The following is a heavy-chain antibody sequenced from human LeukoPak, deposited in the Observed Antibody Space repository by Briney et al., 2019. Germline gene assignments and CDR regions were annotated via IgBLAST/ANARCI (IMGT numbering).Heavy chain of an antibody. J-gene: IGHJ4*02. Sequence: PGRSLRLSCAASGFTFSSYGMHWVRQAPGKGLEWVAVISYDGSDKYYADSVKGRFTISRDNSKNTLYLQMNSLRAEDTAVYYCAKDVGHCRGGDCSYLDYWGQGTLVTVSS. V-gene: IGHV3-30*18. CDR2: ISYDGSDK. CDR3: AKDVGHCRGGDCSYLDY. D-gene: IGHD2-15*01. CDR1: GFTFSSYG.